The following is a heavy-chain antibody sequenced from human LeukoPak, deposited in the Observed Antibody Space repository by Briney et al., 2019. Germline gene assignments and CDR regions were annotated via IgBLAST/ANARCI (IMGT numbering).Heavy chain of an antibody. V-gene: IGHV3-66*01. CDR1: GFSFSNYA. CDR3: ARGHYDILTGYVPIDN. CDR2: TYSGGST. J-gene: IGHJ4*02. Sequence: GGSLRLSCAASGFSFSNYAMSWVRQAPGKGLEWVSVTYSGGSTYYADSVKGRFTISRDNSKNTLHLQMNSLRAEDTAVYYCARGHYDILTGYVPIDNWGQGILVTVSS. D-gene: IGHD3-9*01.